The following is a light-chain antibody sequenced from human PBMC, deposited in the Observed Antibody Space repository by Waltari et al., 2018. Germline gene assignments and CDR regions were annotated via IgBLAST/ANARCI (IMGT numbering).Light chain of an antibody. V-gene: IGKV1-5*03. CDR1: QNINIW. CDR3: QQYNNFYIYS. Sequence: DIQMTQSPSTLSASIGDRVTITCRASQNINIWLAWYQQKPGKAPKLLIYKASTLESGVPSRFSGSRSGTEFTLTISSLQPDDFATYFCQQYNNFYIYSFGQGTKLEIK. CDR2: KAS. J-gene: IGKJ2*03.